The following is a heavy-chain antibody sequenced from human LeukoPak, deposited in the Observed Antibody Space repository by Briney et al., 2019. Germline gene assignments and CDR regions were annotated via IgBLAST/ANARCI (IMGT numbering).Heavy chain of an antibody. V-gene: IGHV3-21*01. CDR1: GFTFSSYS. CDR3: ARDFNPPKPLRYFDWSPANDAFDI. Sequence: NPGGSLRLSCAASGFTFSSYSMNWVRQAPVKGLEWVSSISSSSSYIYYADSVKGRFTISRDNAKNSLYLQMNSLRAEDTAVYYCARDFNPPKPLRYFDWSPANDAFDIWGQGTMVTVSS. CDR2: ISSSSSYI. D-gene: IGHD3-9*01. J-gene: IGHJ3*02.